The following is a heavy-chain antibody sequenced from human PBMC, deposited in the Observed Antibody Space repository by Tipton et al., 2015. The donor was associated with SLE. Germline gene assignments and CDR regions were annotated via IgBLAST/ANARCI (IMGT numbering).Heavy chain of an antibody. CDR3: AKDMSGDYLGYFDS. CDR1: GFTFDDYA. D-gene: IGHD4-17*01. Sequence: SLRLSCAASGFTFDDYAMHWVRQAPGKGLEWVSLISWDGGSTYYADSVKGRFTISRDNSKNSLYLQMNSLRAEDTALYYCAKDMSGDYLGYFDSWGQGTLATVSS. J-gene: IGHJ4*02. V-gene: IGHV3-43D*04. CDR2: ISWDGGST.